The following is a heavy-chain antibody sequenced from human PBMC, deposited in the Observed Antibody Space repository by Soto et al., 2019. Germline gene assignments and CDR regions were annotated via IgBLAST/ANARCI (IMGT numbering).Heavy chain of an antibody. D-gene: IGHD6-13*01. V-gene: IGHV4-38-2*01. CDR3: ARAGWQLGGYYYYGMDV. CDR1: GYSISSNYY. Sequence: SETLSLTCAVSGYSISSNYYWGWIRQPPGKGLEWIGSIHHSGSTYYTPPLKSRVTISVDNSKNQFSLKLSSVTAAETAVYYCARAGWQLGGYYYYGMDVWGQGTTVTVSS. CDR2: IHHSGST. J-gene: IGHJ6*02.